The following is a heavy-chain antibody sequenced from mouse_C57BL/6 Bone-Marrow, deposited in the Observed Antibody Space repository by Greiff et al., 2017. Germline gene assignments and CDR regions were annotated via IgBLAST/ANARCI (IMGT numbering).Heavy chain of an antibody. CDR2: INPGSGGT. CDR3: ARWGDYYGSSPDY. CDR1: GYAFTNYL. Sequence: QVHVKQSGAELVRPGTSVKVSCKASGYAFTNYLIEWVKQRPGQGLEWIGVINPGSGGTNYNEKFKGKATLTADKSSSTAYMQLSSRTSDDSAVYVCARWGDYYGSSPDYWGQGTTLTVSS. V-gene: IGHV1-54*01. J-gene: IGHJ2*01. D-gene: IGHD1-1*01.